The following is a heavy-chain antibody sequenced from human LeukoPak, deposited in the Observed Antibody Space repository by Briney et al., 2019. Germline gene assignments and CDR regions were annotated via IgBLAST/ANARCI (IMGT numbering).Heavy chain of an antibody. V-gene: IGHV3-30*02. CDR1: GFTFSSYG. CDR3: AKDGGYPRGVHFDC. CDR2: IRYDGSNK. D-gene: IGHD5-12*01. J-gene: IGHJ4*02. Sequence: GGSLRLSCAASGFTFSSYGMHWVRQAPGKGLEWVAFIRYDGSNKYYADSVKGRFTISRDNSKNTLYLQMNSLRAEDTAVYYCAKDGGYPRGVHFDCWGQGTLVTVSS.